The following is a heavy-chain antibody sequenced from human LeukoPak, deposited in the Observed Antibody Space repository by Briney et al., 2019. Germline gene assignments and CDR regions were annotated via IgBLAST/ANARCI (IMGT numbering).Heavy chain of an antibody. D-gene: IGHD4/OR15-4a*01. V-gene: IGHV3-21*06. J-gene: IGHJ4*02. CDR1: GFTFSIYT. CDR2: ITSSSSI. CDR3: ARDLAWGAY. Sequence: GGSLRLSCVASGFTFSIYTMSWVRQAPGKGLEWVSSITSSSSIYSADSVKGRLTISRDNAKNSLYLEMNSLRDEDTAVYYCARDLAWGAYWGQGTLVTVSS.